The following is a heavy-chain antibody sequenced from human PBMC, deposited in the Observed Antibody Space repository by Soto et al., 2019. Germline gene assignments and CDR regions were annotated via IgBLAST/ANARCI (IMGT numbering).Heavy chain of an antibody. V-gene: IGHV1-69*13. J-gene: IGHJ6*02. D-gene: IGHD3-3*01. Sequence: SVKVSCKASGGTFSSYAISWVRQAPGQGLEWMGGIIPIFGTANYAQKFQGRVTITADESTSTAYMELSSLRSEDTTVYYCARAITIFGVVTPIYYYYYGMDVWGQGTTVTVSS. CDR2: IIPIFGTA. CDR1: GGTFSSYA. CDR3: ARAITIFGVVTPIYYYYYGMDV.